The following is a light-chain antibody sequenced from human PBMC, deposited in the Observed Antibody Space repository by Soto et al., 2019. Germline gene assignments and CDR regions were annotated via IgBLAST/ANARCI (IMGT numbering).Light chain of an antibody. CDR2: GAS. CDR1: QSVTNS. J-gene: IGKJ1*01. CDR3: QQYNVWPRT. V-gene: IGKV3-15*01. Sequence: EIVMTQSPTTLSVSPGERATLSCRASQSVTNSLAWYQQKPGQAPRLLVYGASTRATGIPARFSGSGSGTEFTLIISSLQSEDSAVYYCQQYNVWPRTFGQGTKV.